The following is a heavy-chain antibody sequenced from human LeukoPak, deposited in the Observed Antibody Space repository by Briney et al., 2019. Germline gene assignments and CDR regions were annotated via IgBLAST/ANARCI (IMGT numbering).Heavy chain of an antibody. CDR3: ARLPMVRGVTNYYYYGMDV. CDR1: GGSISSYY. J-gene: IGHJ6*02. D-gene: IGHD3-10*01. V-gene: IGHV4-59*08. CDR2: IYYSGST. Sequence: SETLSLTCTVSGGSISSYYWSWIRQPPGKGLEWIGYIYYSGSTNYNPSLKSRVTISVDTSKNQFSLKLSSVTAADTAVYDCARLPMVRGVTNYYYYGMDVWGQGTTVTVSS.